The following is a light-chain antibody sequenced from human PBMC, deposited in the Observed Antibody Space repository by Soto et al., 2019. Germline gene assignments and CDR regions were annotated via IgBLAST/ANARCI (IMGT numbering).Light chain of an antibody. CDR2: EAS. CDR3: QQYYTYPWT. Sequence: AIRMIQSPSSLSASTGERVTITCRASQGINTYLAWYQQKPGKAPNLLIYEASTLQSGVPSRFSGSGSGTDFTLTITYLQSEDFATYYCQQYYTYPWTFGQGTKVDIK. J-gene: IGKJ1*01. V-gene: IGKV1-8*01. CDR1: QGINTY.